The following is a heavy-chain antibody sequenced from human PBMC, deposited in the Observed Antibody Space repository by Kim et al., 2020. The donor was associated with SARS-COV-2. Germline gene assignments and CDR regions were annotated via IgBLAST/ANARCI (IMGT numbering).Heavy chain of an antibody. D-gene: IGHD3-9*01. CDR3: ARSPILTGYLNWFDP. CDR1: GGSISSSNW. J-gene: IGHJ5*02. Sequence: SETLSLTCAVSGGSISSSNWWSWVRQPPGKGLEWIGEIYHSGSTNYNPSLKSRVTISVDKSKNQFSLKLSSVTAADTAVYYCARSPILTGYLNWFDPWGQGTLVTVSS. CDR2: IYHSGST. V-gene: IGHV4-4*02.